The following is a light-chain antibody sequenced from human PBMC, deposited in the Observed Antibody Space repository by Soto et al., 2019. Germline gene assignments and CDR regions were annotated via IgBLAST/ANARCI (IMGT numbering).Light chain of an antibody. J-gene: IGKJ1*01. CDR1: QSVSSSY. CDR3: QQYGSSQT. V-gene: IGKV3-20*01. Sequence: EIVLTQSPGILSLSPGERATLSCRASQSVSSSYLAWYQQKPGQAPRLLIYGASSRATGIPDRFSGSGSGTDFTLTISRLEPEDFAVYYCQQYGSSQTFGQGTKVDIK. CDR2: GAS.